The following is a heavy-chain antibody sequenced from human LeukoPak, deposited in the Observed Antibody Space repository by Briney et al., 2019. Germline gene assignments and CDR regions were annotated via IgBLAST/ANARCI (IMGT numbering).Heavy chain of an antibody. J-gene: IGHJ4*02. CDR1: GGSISSTTYY. V-gene: IGHV4-39*01. CDR2: LFYGGDT. CDR3: ARGGHNYAAAY. D-gene: IGHD5-24*01. Sequence: PSETLSLTCTVSGGSISSTTYYWGWIRQPPGRGLEWIGDLFYGGDTYYNPSLKSRVTISADTSKNQFSLKVTSMTAADTAVYFCARGGHNYAAAYWGQGTLVTVSS.